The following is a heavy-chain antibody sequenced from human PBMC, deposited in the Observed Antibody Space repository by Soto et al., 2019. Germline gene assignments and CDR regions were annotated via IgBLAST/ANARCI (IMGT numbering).Heavy chain of an antibody. CDR2: ISYDGSNK. CDR3: AREGGGDIVVVVAGSEGLDP. J-gene: IGHJ5*02. CDR1: GFTFSSYA. Sequence: QVQLVESGGGVVQPGRSLRLSCAASGFTFSSYAMHWVRQAPGKGLEWVAVISYDGSNKYYADSVKGRFTISRDNSKNTLYLQMNSLRAEDTAVYYCAREGGGDIVVVVAGSEGLDPWGQGTLVTVSS. V-gene: IGHV3-30-3*01. D-gene: IGHD2-15*01.